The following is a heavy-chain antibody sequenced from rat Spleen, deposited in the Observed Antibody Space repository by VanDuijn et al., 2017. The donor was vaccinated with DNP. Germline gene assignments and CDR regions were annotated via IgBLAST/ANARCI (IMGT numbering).Heavy chain of an antibody. J-gene: IGHJ2*01. CDR3: AKDMMGETMMVDY. CDR2: ISTGGGNT. Sequence: EVQLVESGGGLVQPGRSLKLSCAASGFTYSNYVMAWVRQAPTKGLEWVASISTGGGNTYYRDSVKGRFTISRDNAKNTLYLQMDSLRSEDTATDYCAKDMMGETMMVDYWGQGVMVTVSS. D-gene: IGHD1-12*02. CDR1: GFTYSNYV. V-gene: IGHV5S13*01.